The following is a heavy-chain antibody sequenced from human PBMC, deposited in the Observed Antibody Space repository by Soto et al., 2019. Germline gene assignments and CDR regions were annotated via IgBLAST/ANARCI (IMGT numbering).Heavy chain of an antibody. Sequence: SETLSLTCTVSGGSISSGDYYWSWIRQPPGKGLEWIGYIYYSGSTYYDPSLKSRVTISVDTSKNQFSLKLSSVTAADTAVYYCARGRFLEWSGGWFDPWGQGTLVTVSS. D-gene: IGHD3-3*01. V-gene: IGHV4-30-4*01. J-gene: IGHJ5*02. CDR1: GGSISSGDYY. CDR2: IYYSGST. CDR3: ARGRFLEWSGGWFDP.